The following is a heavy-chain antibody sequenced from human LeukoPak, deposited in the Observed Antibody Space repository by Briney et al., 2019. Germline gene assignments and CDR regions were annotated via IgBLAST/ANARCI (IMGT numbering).Heavy chain of an antibody. Sequence: GASVKVSCKASGYTVATYRFYWVRQAPGHGLEWMGWISANTGKTDYAQKFQGRVAMTTDTSTSTAYMELRSLRPNDTAVYYCAKVAGDRIDYWGQGTLVTVSS. CDR1: GYTVATYR. D-gene: IGHD2/OR15-2a*01. CDR2: ISANTGKT. CDR3: AKVAGDRIDY. J-gene: IGHJ4*02. V-gene: IGHV1-18*01.